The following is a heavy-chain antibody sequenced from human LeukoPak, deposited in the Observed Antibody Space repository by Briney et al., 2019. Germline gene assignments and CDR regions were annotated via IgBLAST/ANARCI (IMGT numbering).Heavy chain of an antibody. Sequence: GGSLRLSCAASGFTFSSYEMNWVRQAPGKGLEWVSYISGIGSTIYYADSVKGRFTISRDNAKNSLYLQMHSLRAEDTAVYYCARYPSRYCTSTSCYLVHWSQGALVTVSS. D-gene: IGHD2-2*01. CDR3: ARYPSRYCTSTSCYLVH. CDR1: GFTFSSYE. J-gene: IGHJ5*02. CDR2: ISGIGSTI. V-gene: IGHV3-48*03.